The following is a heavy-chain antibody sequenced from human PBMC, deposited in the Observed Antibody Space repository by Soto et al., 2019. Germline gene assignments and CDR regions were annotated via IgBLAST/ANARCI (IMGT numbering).Heavy chain of an antibody. V-gene: IGHV1-2*04. CDR2: INPYSGDT. J-gene: IGHJ6*03. CDR3: ARDRGYDGPDYYYMDV. D-gene: IGHD5-12*01. Sequence: GASVKVSCKASGYTFTGYYMHWVRQAPGQGLEWMGWINPYSGDTNYAQKFQGWVTMTTDTSTSTAYMELRSLRSDDAAVYYCARDRGYDGPDYYYMDVWGKGTTVTVSS. CDR1: GYTFTGYY.